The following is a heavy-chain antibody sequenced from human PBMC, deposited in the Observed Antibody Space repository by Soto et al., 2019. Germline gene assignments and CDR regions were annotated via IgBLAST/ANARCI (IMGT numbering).Heavy chain of an antibody. D-gene: IGHD5-12*01. CDR1: GGTFSSYA. J-gene: IGHJ4*02. V-gene: IGHV1-69*12. CDR3: ARDQVGDGYNYGY. Sequence: QVQLVQSGAAVKKPWSSVKVSCKASGGTFSSYAISCVRQAPGQGLEWMGGLIPIFGTANYAQKFQGRVTITADESTSTAYMELSSLRSEDTAVYYCARDQVGDGYNYGYWGQGTLVTVSS. CDR2: LIPIFGTA.